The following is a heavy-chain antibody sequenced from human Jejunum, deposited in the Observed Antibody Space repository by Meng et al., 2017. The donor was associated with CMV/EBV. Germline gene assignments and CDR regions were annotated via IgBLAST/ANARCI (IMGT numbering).Heavy chain of an antibody. CDR3: ARTGAPYYDFWSGDYSNHFYGMDV. V-gene: IGHV4-31*02. D-gene: IGHD3-3*01. J-gene: IGHJ6*02. CDR2: SDPGGKT. Sequence: WSWIRRHAGHGLEWIGHSDPGGKTYHNPSLESRLTISVDTSNTPLSLEVTSVTAADTAVYYCARTGAPYYDFWSGDYSNHFYGMDVWGHGTTVTVPS.